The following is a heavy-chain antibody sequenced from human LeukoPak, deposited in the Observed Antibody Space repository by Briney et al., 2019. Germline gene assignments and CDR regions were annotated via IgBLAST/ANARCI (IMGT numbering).Heavy chain of an antibody. CDR3: ARDGGIGFPFDF. CDR2: IRHDGSDK. J-gene: IGHJ4*02. D-gene: IGHD3-16*01. CDR1: GFTFSGYW. Sequence: GGSLRLSCAASGFTFSGYWMSWVRQAPGKGLEWVANIRHDGSDKYYVDSVKGRFTISRDNAKNSLSLQMNSLRVEDAAVYYCARDGGIGFPFDFWGQGTLVTVSS. V-gene: IGHV3-7*01.